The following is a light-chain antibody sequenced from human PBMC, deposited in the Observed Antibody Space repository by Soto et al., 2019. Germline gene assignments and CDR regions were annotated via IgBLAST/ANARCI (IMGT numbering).Light chain of an antibody. V-gene: IGLV2-18*02. CDR3: SSFTTSSTWV. CDR1: SSDVGTYNR. CDR2: EVN. J-gene: IGLJ2*01. Sequence: QSVLTQPPSVSGSPGKSVTISCTGTSSDVGTYNRVSWYQQPPGTAPKLMVYEVNNRPSGVPDRFSGSKSDNTASLTISGLQAEDEADYYCSSFTTSSTWVFGGGTKLTVL.